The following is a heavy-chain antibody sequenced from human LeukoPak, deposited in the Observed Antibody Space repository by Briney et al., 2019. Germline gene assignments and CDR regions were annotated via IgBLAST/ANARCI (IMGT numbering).Heavy chain of an antibody. V-gene: IGHV3-30-3*01. Sequence: GGSLRLSCAASGFTFSSYAMHWVRQAPGKGLERVAVISYDGSNKYYADSVKGRFTISRDNSKNTLYLQMNSLRAEDTAVYYCARDGLRRIWFGELLYPYFDYWGQGTLVTVSS. J-gene: IGHJ4*02. CDR3: ARDGLRRIWFGELLYPYFDY. CDR2: ISYDGSNK. CDR1: GFTFSSYA. D-gene: IGHD3-10*01.